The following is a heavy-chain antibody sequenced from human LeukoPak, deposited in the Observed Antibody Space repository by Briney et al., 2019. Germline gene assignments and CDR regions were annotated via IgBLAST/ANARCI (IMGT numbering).Heavy chain of an antibody. CDR2: IYWDDDK. CDR3: AHYGGTRSFDY. CDR1: GFSLSTSGVG. J-gene: IGHJ4*02. D-gene: IGHD2-15*01. V-gene: IGHV2-5*02. Sequence: SGPTLVNPTQTLTLTCTLSGFSLSTSGVGVGWIRQPPGKALEWLSLIYWDDDKRYSPSLQSRLTITKDTSKNQVVLTMTNMYPVDTATYYCAHYGGTRSFDYWGQGTLVTVSS.